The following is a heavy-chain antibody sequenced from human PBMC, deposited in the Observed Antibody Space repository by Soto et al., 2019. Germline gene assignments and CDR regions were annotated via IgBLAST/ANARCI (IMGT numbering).Heavy chain of an antibody. CDR2: IYYSGST. D-gene: IGHD6-19*01. J-gene: IGHJ1*01. V-gene: IGHV4-30-4*01. CDR1: GGSISSGDYY. CDR3: ARDFRRQWLAEPSNPITEYFQH. Sequence: PSETLSLTCTVSGGSISSGDYYWSWIRQPPGKGLEWIGYIYYSGSTYYNPSLKSRVTISVDTSKNQFSLKLSSVTAADTAVYYCARDFRRQWLAEPSNPITEYFQHWGQGTLVTVSS.